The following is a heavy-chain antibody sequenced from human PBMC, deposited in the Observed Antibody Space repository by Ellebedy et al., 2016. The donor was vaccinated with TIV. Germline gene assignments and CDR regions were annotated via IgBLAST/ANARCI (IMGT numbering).Heavy chain of an antibody. CDR3: ARDSGGSYYGGMDY. Sequence: LRLSXTVSGGSISSGGYYWSWIRQHPGKGLEWIGYIYYSGSTYYNPSLKSRVTISVDTSKNQFSLKLSSVTAADTAVYYCARDSGGSYYGGMDYWGQGTLVTVSS. CDR1: GGSISSGGYY. CDR2: IYYSGST. V-gene: IGHV4-31*03. D-gene: IGHD1-26*01. J-gene: IGHJ4*02.